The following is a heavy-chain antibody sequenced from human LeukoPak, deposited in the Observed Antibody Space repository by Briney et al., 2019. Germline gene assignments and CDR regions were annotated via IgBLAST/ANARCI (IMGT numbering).Heavy chain of an antibody. CDR2: ISGSGGSA. CDR1: GFTFSSYA. J-gene: IGHJ4*02. V-gene: IGHV3-23*01. CDR3: AKPYYGSGSYYGFNYYAFDY. Sequence: GGSLRLSCAASGFTFSSYAMSWVRQAPGKGLEWVSIISGSGGSANHADSVKGRFTISRDNSKNTLYLQMNSLRAEDTAVYYCAKPYYGSGSYYGFNYYAFDYWGQGTLVTVSS. D-gene: IGHD3-10*01.